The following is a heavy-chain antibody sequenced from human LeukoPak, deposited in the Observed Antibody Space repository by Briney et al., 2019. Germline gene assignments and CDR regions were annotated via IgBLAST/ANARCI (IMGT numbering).Heavy chain of an antibody. V-gene: IGHV3-9*01. D-gene: IGHD6-19*01. CDR2: INWNSGRM. J-gene: IGHJ6*03. CDR3: AKDGQRRAVSVVTYMDV. Sequence: GRSLRLSCAAAGFTFDDYAMHWVRQAPGEGLEWGSTINWNSGRMEYADSVKGRFTISRDNAKNSLYLQMNSLRDEDTALYYCAKDGQRRAVSVVTYMDVWGKGTTVTVSS. CDR1: GFTFDDYA.